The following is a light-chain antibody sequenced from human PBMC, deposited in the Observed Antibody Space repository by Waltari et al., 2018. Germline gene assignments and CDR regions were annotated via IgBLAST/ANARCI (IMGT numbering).Light chain of an antibody. CDR2: EVN. Sequence: QSALPQPASVSGSPGPSIPIHCPGTRLAVGGYHYLAWYQQRPGKAPKLLIYEVNKRPSGASNRFSGSKSGNTASLTISGLQAEDEADYHCCSYAGSSTFVVFGGGTKVTVL. J-gene: IGLJ3*02. CDR1: RLAVGGYHY. V-gene: IGLV2-23*02. CDR3: CSYAGSSTFVV.